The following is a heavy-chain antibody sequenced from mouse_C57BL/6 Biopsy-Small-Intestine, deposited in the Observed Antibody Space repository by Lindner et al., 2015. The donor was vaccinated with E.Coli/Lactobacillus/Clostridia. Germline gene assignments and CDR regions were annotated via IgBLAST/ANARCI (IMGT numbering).Heavy chain of an antibody. CDR1: GYAFSSSW. Sequence: VQLQESGPELVKPGASVKISCKASGYAFSSSWMNWVKQRPGKGLGWIGRIYPGDGDTNYNGKFKGKATLTADKSSNTAYMQLSSLTSEDSAVYFCARIYYDYLYYFDYWGQGTTLTVSP. CDR2: IYPGDGDT. D-gene: IGHD2-4*01. J-gene: IGHJ2*01. CDR3: ARIYYDYLYYFDY. V-gene: IGHV1-82*01.